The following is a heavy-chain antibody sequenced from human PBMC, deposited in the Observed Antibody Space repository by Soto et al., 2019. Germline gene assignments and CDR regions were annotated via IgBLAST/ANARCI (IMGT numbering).Heavy chain of an antibody. D-gene: IGHD3-22*01. CDR2: ISGSGGST. CDR1: GFTFSSYA. V-gene: IGHV3-23*01. CDR3: AKGIEVTMIVVVITTWDY. Sequence: PGGSLRLSCAASGFTFSSYAMSWVRQAPGKGLEWVSAISGSGGSTYYADSVKGRFTISRDNSKNTLYLQMNSLRAEDTAVYYCAKGIEVTMIVVVITTWDYWGQGTLVTVSS. J-gene: IGHJ4*02.